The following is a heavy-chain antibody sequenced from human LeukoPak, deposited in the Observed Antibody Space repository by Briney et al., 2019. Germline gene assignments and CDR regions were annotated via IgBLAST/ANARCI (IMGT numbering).Heavy chain of an antibody. J-gene: IGHJ5*02. CDR1: GGSFSGYY. Sequence: SETLSLTCAVYGGSFSGYYWSWIRQPPGKGLEWIGEINHSGSTNYNPSLKSRVTISVDTSKNQFSLKLSSVTVADTAVYYCARGRLRNNWFDPWGQGTLVTVSS. CDR3: ARGRLRNNWFDP. CDR2: INHSGST. V-gene: IGHV4-34*01. D-gene: IGHD5-12*01.